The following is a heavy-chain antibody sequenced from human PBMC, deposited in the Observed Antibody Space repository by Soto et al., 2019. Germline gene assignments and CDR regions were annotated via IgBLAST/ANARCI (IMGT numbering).Heavy chain of an antibody. CDR1: GFTFSNAW. CDR2: IKSKTDGGTT. D-gene: IGHD2-15*01. Sequence: EVQLVESGGGLVKPGGSLRLSCAASGFTFSNAWMSWVRQAPGKGLEWVGRIKSKTDGGTTDYAAPVKGRFTISSDDSKNTLYLQMNSLKTEDTAVYYCTTAGVVVVAALFQHWGQGTLVTVSS. J-gene: IGHJ1*01. CDR3: TTAGVVVVAALFQH. V-gene: IGHV3-15*01.